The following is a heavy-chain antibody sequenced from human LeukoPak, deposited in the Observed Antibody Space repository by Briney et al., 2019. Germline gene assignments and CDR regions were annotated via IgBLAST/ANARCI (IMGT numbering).Heavy chain of an antibody. V-gene: IGHV3-7*01. CDR2: IKQDGSEK. CDR1: GFTFSSFA. CDR3: ASRVPVLP. J-gene: IGHJ4*02. D-gene: IGHD3-10*01. Sequence: GGSLRLSCAASGFTFSSFAMSWVRQAPGKGLEWVANIKQDGSEKYYVDSVKGRFTISRDNAKNSLYLQMNSLRAEDTAVYYCASRVPVLPWGQGTLVTVSS.